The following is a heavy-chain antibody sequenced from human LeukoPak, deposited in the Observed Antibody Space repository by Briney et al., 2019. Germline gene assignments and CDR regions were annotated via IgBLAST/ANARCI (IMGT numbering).Heavy chain of an antibody. Sequence: PGGSLRLSCAASGFTVSSNYMNWVRQAPGKGLEWVSVIYTGGITYSADSVKGRFTISTDNSKNTLYLQMNSLRAEDTAMYYCTRDLTGTTWSENDYWGQGTLVTISS. CDR2: IYTGGIT. CDR1: GFTVSSNY. J-gene: IGHJ4*02. V-gene: IGHV3-53*01. D-gene: IGHD6-13*01. CDR3: TRDLTGTTWSENDY.